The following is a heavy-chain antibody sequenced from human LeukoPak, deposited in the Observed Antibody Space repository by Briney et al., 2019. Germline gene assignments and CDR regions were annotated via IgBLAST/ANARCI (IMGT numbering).Heavy chain of an antibody. D-gene: IGHD2-2*01. CDR2: INSDGSST. Sequence: PGGSLRLSCAASGFTFSSYWMHWVRQAPGKGLVWVSRINSDGSSTSYADSVKGRFTISRDNAKNTLYLQMNSLRAEDTAVYYCASLPGGIVEVPAAINDAVDIWGQGTMVTVSS. CDR1: GFTFSSYW. J-gene: IGHJ3*02. V-gene: IGHV3-74*01. CDR3: ASLPGGIVEVPAAINDAVDI.